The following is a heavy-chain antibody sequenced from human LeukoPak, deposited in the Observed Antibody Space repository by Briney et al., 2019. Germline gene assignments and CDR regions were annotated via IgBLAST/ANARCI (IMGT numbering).Heavy chain of an antibody. CDR2: IYYTGIT. V-gene: IGHV4-59*11. CDR1: GGSISNHY. D-gene: IGHD3-22*01. J-gene: IGHJ1*01. Sequence: SQTLSLTCTVSGGSISNHYWNWIRQSPEKGLEWIGYIYYTGITNYNPSLKSRVTISVDTSKDQFSLKLSSVTAADTAVYYCARVKGDYYDSSGYVSAEHLHYWGQGTLVTVSS. CDR3: ARVKGDYYDSSGYVSAEHLHY.